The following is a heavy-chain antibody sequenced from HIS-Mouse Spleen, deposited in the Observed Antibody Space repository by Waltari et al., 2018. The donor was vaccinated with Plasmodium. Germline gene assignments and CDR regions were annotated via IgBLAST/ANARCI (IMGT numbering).Heavy chain of an antibody. Sequence: QLQLQESGPGLVKPSETLSLTCTVSGGSISSSSYYWGGIRQPPGKGLEWIGSIYYSGSTYYNPSLKSRVTISVDTSKNQFSLKLSSVTAADTAVYYCARDGGVCSGGSCYYAFDIWGQGTMVTVSS. CDR2: IYYSGST. V-gene: IGHV4-39*07. CDR1: GGSISSSSYY. CDR3: ARDGGVCSGGSCYYAFDI. D-gene: IGHD2-15*01. J-gene: IGHJ3*02.